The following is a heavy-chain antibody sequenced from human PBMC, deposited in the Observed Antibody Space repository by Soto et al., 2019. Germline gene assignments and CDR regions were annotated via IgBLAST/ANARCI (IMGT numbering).Heavy chain of an antibody. D-gene: IGHD2-8*02. CDR2: INHSGST. J-gene: IGHJ4*02. V-gene: IGHV4-34*01. CDR1: GFTFXTYA. Sequence: GSLRLSCGASGFTFXTYAMSWIRQPPGTGLEWIGEINHSGSTNYNPSLKSRVTISVDTSKNQFSLKLTSVTAADTAVYYCARDKITGLFDYWGQGTPVTVS. CDR3: ARDKITGLFDY.